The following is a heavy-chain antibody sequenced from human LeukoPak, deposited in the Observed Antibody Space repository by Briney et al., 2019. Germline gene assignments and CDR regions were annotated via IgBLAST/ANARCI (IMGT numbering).Heavy chain of an antibody. Sequence: SETLSLTCTVSGTTISAFYWAWIRQSPGKGLEWIGYIYTGWTTNYNPSLYSRVTISVNTSKNQIFLKLRPVTAADTAVYFCARQFNDNGDYLGWFDPWDQGTLVTVSP. V-gene: IGHV4-4*09. CDR3: ARQFNDNGDYLGWFDP. J-gene: IGHJ5*02. CDR2: IYTGWTT. D-gene: IGHD4-17*01. CDR1: GTTISAFY.